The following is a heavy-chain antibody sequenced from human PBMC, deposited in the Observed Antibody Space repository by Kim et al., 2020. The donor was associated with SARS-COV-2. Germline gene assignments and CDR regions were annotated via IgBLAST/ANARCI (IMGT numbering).Heavy chain of an antibody. V-gene: IGHV3-66*01. J-gene: IGHJ3*02. CDR3: ARTYDHNAFDI. Sequence: TYYADSVKGRFTISRDNSKNTLYLQMNSLRAEDTAVYYCARTYDHNAFDIWGQGTMVTVSS. CDR2: T. D-gene: IGHD3-22*01.